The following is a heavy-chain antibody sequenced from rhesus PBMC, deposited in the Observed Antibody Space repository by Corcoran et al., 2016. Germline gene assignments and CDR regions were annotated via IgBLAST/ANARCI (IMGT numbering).Heavy chain of an antibody. CDR2: IYGSSGST. Sequence: QVQLQESGPGLVKPSETLSLTCAVSGGSISGGYDWSWIRQPPGKGLEWIGYIYGSSGSTNYNPALKNRVTISKDTSKNQFSLNLNSVTAADTAIYYCARNYNFWSSYYSFDSWGQGVLVTVSS. V-gene: IGHV4-76*01. D-gene: IGHD3-3*01. J-gene: IGHJ4*01. CDR3: ARNYNFWSSYYSFDS. CDR1: GGSISGGYD.